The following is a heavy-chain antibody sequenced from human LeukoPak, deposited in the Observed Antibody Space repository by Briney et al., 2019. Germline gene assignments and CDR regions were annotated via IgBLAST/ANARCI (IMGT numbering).Heavy chain of an antibody. J-gene: IGHJ3*02. CDR1: GGSISSYY. CDR2: IYYSGST. D-gene: IGHD3-22*01. CDR3: ARVYYYDSSGYYVGAFDI. Sequence: SETLSLTCTVSGGSISSYYWSWIRQPPGKGLEWIGYIYYSGSTNYNPSLKSRVTISVDTSENQFSLKLSSVTAADTAVYYCARVYYYDSSGYYVGAFDIWGQGTMVTVSS. V-gene: IGHV4-59*01.